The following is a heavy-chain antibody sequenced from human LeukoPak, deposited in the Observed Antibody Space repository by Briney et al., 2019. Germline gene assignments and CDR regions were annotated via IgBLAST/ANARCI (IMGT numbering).Heavy chain of an antibody. CDR1: GFTFSSYA. D-gene: IGHD3-22*01. J-gene: IGHJ4*02. CDR2: ISASGDNT. V-gene: IGHV3-23*01. Sequence: GGSLRLSCAASGFTFSSYAMNWVRQAPGKGLEWVSGISASGDNTYYTDSVKGRFTISRDNSKNTLYLQMSSLRVEDTAVYYCAKDLNLVLITYAGSGYWGQGTLVTVSS. CDR3: AKDLNLVLITYAGSGY.